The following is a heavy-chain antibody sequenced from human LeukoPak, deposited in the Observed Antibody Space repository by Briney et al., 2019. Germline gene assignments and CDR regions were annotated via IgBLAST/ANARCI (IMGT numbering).Heavy chain of an antibody. CDR2: IWYDGSIQ. CDR1: GFTFSNYG. Sequence: GRSLRLSCVASGFTFSNYGMHWVRQAPGKGLEWVAVIWYDGSIQYYADSVQGRFTISRDSSESTLYLQMNSLRAEDTAVYYCARDKSWYFDYWGQGTLVTVSS. V-gene: IGHV3-33*08. D-gene: IGHD6-13*01. CDR3: ARDKSWYFDY. J-gene: IGHJ4*02.